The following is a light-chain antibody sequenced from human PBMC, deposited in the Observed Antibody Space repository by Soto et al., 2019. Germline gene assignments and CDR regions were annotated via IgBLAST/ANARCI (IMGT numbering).Light chain of an antibody. J-gene: IGLJ2*01. Sequence: QSVLTQPPSASGTPGQRVTISCSGSSSNIGSNSVNWYQHLPGTAPKLLIHSNNQRPSGVPDRFSGSKSGTSASLAISWLQSEDEADYYCAAWDDNLNGPVFGGGTQLTVL. CDR3: AAWDDNLNGPV. CDR1: SSNIGSNS. CDR2: SNN. V-gene: IGLV1-44*01.